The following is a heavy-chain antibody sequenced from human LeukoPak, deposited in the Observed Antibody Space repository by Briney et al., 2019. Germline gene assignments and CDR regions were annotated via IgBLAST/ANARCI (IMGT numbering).Heavy chain of an antibody. CDR2: IYPGDSDT. CDR1: GYDFTNYW. D-gene: IGHD5-18*01. V-gene: IGHV5-51*01. Sequence: GESLKISCKASGYDFTNYWIGWVRQMPGKGLEWMGIIYPGDSDTRYSPSFQGQVTISADKSISTAYLQWSSLKASDTAMYYCAREPGYSYGPNHWYFDLWGRGTLVTVSS. CDR3: AREPGYSYGPNHWYFDL. J-gene: IGHJ2*01.